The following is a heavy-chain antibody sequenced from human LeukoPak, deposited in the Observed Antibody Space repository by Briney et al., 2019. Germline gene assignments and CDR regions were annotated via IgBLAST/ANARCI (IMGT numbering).Heavy chain of an antibody. CDR1: GFTFNNHA. CDR2: IVGHGDQY. V-gene: IGHV3-23*01. CDR3: AQEGLQRHVNFDS. D-gene: IGHD1-1*01. J-gene: IGHJ4*02. Sequence: PGGSLRLSCAASGFTFNNHAMSWFRQAPGKGLEWLSSIVGHGDQYFYADSVKGRFIISRDNSRNTLSRQMNSLTAADTAVYYCAQEGLQRHVNFDSWGQGTLVTVSS.